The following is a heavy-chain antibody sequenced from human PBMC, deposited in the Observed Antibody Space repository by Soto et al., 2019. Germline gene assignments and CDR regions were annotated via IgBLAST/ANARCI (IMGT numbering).Heavy chain of an antibody. V-gene: IGHV3-66*01. Sequence: PGGSLRLSCAASGFTVSNNFMSWVRQAPGKGLEWVSVTYPGGTTYYADSVKGRFAISRDNAKNSLYLQMNSLRAEDTAVYFCARDNGGDWGVGAFDFWGQGTVVTVSS. J-gene: IGHJ3*01. CDR2: TYPGGTT. D-gene: IGHD2-21*02. CDR3: ARDNGGDWGVGAFDF. CDR1: GFTVSNNF.